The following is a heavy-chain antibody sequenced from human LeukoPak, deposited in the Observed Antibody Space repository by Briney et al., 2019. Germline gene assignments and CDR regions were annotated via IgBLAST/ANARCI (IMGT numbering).Heavy chain of an antibody. J-gene: IGHJ4*02. D-gene: IGHD2-2*02. V-gene: IGHV3-23*01. CDR3: GSIVVVPAAIPDFDY. CDR1: GFTFSSYA. CDR2: ISGSGGST. Sequence: GGSLRLSCAASGFTFSSYAMSWVRQAPGKGLEWVSGISGSGGSTYYADSVKGRFTISRDNSKNTLYLQMNSLRAEDTAVYYCGSIVVVPAAIPDFDYWGQGTLVTVSS.